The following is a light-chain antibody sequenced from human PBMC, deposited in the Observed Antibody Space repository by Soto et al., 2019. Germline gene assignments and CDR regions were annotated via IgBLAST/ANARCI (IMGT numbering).Light chain of an antibody. CDR2: DVS. J-gene: IGLJ1*01. Sequence: QSALTQPASVSGSPGQSITISCTGTSSDVGGYNYVSWYQQHPGKAPKLMIYDVSNRPSGVSNRFSGSKSGNTASLTISGLQAEDEADYYSSSYTRSSTPVFGTGTKLTVL. CDR3: SSYTRSSTPV. V-gene: IGLV2-14*01. CDR1: SSDVGGYNY.